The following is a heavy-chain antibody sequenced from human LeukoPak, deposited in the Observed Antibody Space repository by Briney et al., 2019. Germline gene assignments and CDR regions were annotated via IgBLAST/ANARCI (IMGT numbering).Heavy chain of an antibody. CDR3: ARDAGDCSSTSCYLNEFDY. V-gene: IGHV3-64*01. D-gene: IGHD2-2*01. Sequence: PGGSPRLSCAASGFTFSSYAMHWVRQAPGKGLEYVSAISSTGGSTYYANSVKGRFTISRDNSKNTLYLQMGSLRAEDMAVYYCARDAGDCSSTSCYLNEFDYWGQGTLVTVSS. CDR1: GFTFSSYA. CDR2: ISSTGGST. J-gene: IGHJ4*02.